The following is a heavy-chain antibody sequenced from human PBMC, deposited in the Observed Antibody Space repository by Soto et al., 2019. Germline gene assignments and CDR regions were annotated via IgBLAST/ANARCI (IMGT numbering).Heavy chain of an antibody. J-gene: IGHJ4*02. CDR2: IYYSGST. CDR3: ARAYGDYVFDY. Sequence: SETLSLTCTVSGGSISSYYWSWIRQPPGKGLEWIWYIYYSGSTNYNPSLKSRVTISVDTSKNQFSLKLSSVTAADTAVYYCARAYGDYVFDYWGQGTLVTVSS. CDR1: GGSISSYY. D-gene: IGHD4-17*01. V-gene: IGHV4-59*01.